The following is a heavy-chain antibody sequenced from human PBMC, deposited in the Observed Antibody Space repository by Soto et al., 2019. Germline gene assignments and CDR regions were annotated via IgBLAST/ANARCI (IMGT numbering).Heavy chain of an antibody. Sequence: GGSLRLSCAASGFTFSSYWMSWFRQAPGKGLEWVANIKQDGSEKYYVDSVKGRFTISRDNAKNSLYLQMNSLRAEDTAVYYCAREWIQLWYYFDYWGQGTLVTVS. CDR1: GFTFSSYW. V-gene: IGHV3-7*01. CDR2: IKQDGSEK. CDR3: AREWIQLWYYFDY. J-gene: IGHJ4*02. D-gene: IGHD5-18*01.